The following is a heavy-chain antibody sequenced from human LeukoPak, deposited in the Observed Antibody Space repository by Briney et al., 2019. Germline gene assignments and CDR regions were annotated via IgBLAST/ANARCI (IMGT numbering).Heavy chain of an antibody. CDR3: ARGVGTYYDFWSGRNWFDP. V-gene: IGHV1-8*01. D-gene: IGHD3-3*01. CDR1: GYTFTSYD. CDR2: MNPNSGNT. Sequence: ASVKVSFKASGYTFTSYDINWVRQATGQGLEWMGWMNPNSGNTGYAQKFQGRVTMTRNTSISTAYMELSSLRSEDTAVYYCARGVGTYYDFWSGRNWFDPWGQGTLVTVSS. J-gene: IGHJ5*02.